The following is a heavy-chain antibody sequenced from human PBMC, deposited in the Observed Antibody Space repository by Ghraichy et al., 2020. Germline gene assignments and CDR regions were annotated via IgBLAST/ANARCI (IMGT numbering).Heavy chain of an antibody. CDR2: IYHSGST. CDR3: ARVTELLSFDY. Sequence: SETLSLTCAVSGYSISSGYYWGWIRQPPGKGLEWIGSIYHSGSTYYNPSLKSRVTISVDTSKNQFSLKLSSVTAADTAVYYCARVTELLSFDYWGQGTLVTVSS. V-gene: IGHV4-38-2*01. D-gene: IGHD1-26*01. CDR1: GYSISSGYY. J-gene: IGHJ4*02.